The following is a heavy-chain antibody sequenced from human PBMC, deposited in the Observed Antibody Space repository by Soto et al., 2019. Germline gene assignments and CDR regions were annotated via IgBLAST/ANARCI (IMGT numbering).Heavy chain of an antibody. CDR2: ISAYNGNT. D-gene: IGHD3-22*01. CDR3: AISWERTVVVITRSPLYFDY. J-gene: IGHJ4*02. V-gene: IGHV1-18*04. Sequence: ASVKVSCKASGYTFTSYGISWVRQAPGQGLEWMGWISAYNGNTNYAQKLQGRVTMTTVTSTSTAYMELRSLRSDDTAVYYCAISWERTVVVITRSPLYFDYWGQGTLVTVSS. CDR1: GYTFTSYG.